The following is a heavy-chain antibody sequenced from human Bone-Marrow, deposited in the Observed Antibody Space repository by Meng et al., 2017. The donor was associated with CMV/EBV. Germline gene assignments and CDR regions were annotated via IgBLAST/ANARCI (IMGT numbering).Heavy chain of an antibody. D-gene: IGHD2-2*01. J-gene: IGHJ4*02. CDR3: ARGSCISTSCYHAGVAGISSGFDY. CDR2: INHSGST. V-gene: IGHV4-34*01. CDR1: GGSFSGYY. Sequence: GSLRLSCAVYGGSFSGYYCSWIRKLPGKGLGWIGEINHSGSTNYNPYLRSRVTISVDTSKNQFSLKLSSVTAADTAVYYCARGSCISTSCYHAGVAGISSGFDYWGQGTLVTFSS.